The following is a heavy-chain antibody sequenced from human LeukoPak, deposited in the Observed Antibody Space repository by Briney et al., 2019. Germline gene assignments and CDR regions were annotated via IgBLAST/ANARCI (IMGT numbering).Heavy chain of an antibody. J-gene: IGHJ6*02. Sequence: GASVKVSCKASGYTSTSYGISWVRQAPGQGLEWMGWISAYNGNTNYAQKLQGRVTMTTDTSTSTAYMELRSLRSDDTAVYYCARDRLWFGDPYYYGMGVWGQGTTVTVSS. CDR3: ARDRLWFGDPYYYGMGV. V-gene: IGHV1-18*01. D-gene: IGHD3-10*01. CDR1: GYTSTSYG. CDR2: ISAYNGNT.